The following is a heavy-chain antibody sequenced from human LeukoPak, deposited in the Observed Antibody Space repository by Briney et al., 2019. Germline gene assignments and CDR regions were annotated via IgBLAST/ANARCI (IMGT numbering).Heavy chain of an antibody. Sequence: PGGSLRLSCAASGFTFSKYAMTWVRQAPGKGLEWVSAISSSTLKICYADSVKGRFTISRDNSKNTLYLQMNSLRAEDTAVYYCAKSGLNRFDYWGQGTLVTVSS. D-gene: IGHD2-15*01. CDR3: AKSGLNRFDY. J-gene: IGHJ4*02. CDR1: GFTFSKYA. V-gene: IGHV3-23*01. CDR2: ISSSTLKI.